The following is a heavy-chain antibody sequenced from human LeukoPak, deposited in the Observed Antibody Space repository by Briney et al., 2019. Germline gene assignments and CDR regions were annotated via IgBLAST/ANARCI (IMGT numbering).Heavy chain of an antibody. V-gene: IGHV3-30*04. D-gene: IGHD3-22*01. CDR2: ISYDGSNK. CDR3: ARDSSGYYLNWFDP. CDR1: GFTFSSYA. Sequence: GGSLRLSCAASGFTFSSYAMHWVRQAPGKGLEWVAVISYDGSNKYYADSVKGRFTISRDNSKNTLYLQMNSLRAEDTAVYYCARDSSGYYLNWFDPWGQGTLVTVSS. J-gene: IGHJ5*02.